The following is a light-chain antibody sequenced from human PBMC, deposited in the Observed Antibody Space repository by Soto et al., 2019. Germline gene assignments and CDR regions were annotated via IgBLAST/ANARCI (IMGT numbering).Light chain of an antibody. CDR3: QQRSNWPPYT. J-gene: IGKJ2*01. Sequence: EIVLTQSPATLSLSPGERATLSRRASQSVSSYLAWYQQKPGQAPRLLIYDASNRATGIPARFSGSGSGTDFTLTISSLEPEDFAVYYCQQRSNWPPYTFGQGTKREIK. CDR1: QSVSSY. CDR2: DAS. V-gene: IGKV3-11*01.